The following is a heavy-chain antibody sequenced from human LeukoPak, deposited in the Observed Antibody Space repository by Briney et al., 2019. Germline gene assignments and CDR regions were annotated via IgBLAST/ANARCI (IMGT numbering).Heavy chain of an antibody. J-gene: IGHJ6*03. Sequence: ASVKVSCKASGYSLTSFSMSWVRQAPGQGLEWMGWISGYNGNTKYAQKFHDRVTMTTDTSTSTAYMELRSLRSDDTAVYYCASRLSGRHYYYYMDVWGKGTTVTVSS. D-gene: IGHD1-26*01. CDR3: ASRLSGRHYYYYMDV. V-gene: IGHV1-18*01. CDR2: ISGYNGNT. CDR1: GYSLTSFS.